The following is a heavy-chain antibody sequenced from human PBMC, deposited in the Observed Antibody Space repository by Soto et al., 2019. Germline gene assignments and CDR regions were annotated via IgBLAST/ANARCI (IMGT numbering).Heavy chain of an antibody. CDR3: TRDAKYYDILTGYFVNDY. CDR2: ISTDNGNT. Sequence: QVQLVQSGAEVKKPGASVKVSCKASGYTFSNFGISWVRQAPGQGLEWLGWISTDNGNTKYAQKFQGRVTMTAATAATTAYMELRSLRSDDTAVYYCTRDAKYYDILTGYFVNDYWGQGTLVTVSS. D-gene: IGHD3-9*01. J-gene: IGHJ4*02. V-gene: IGHV1-18*01. CDR1: GYTFSNFG.